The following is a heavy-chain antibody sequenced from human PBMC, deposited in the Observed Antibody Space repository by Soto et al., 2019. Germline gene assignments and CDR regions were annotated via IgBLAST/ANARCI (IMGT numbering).Heavy chain of an antibody. J-gene: IGHJ6*02. CDR3: ARDGLDYYYYYGMDV. D-gene: IGHD3-16*01. V-gene: IGHV4-59*01. CDR1: GGSISSYY. Sequence: SETLSLICTVSGGSISSYYWSWIRQPPGKGLEWIGYIYYSGSTNYNPSLKSRVTISVDTSKNQFSLKLSSVTAADTAVYYCARDGLDYYYYYGMDVWGQGTTVTVSS. CDR2: IYYSGST.